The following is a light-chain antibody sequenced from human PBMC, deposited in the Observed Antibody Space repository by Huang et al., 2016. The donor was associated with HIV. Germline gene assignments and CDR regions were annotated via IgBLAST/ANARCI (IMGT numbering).Light chain of an antibody. CDR3: QQYDNWPLT. CDR1: HSVSSN. J-gene: IGKJ5*01. Sequence: ERVMTQSPATLSVAPGERVTLSCRASHSVSSNLAWYQQKPGQAPRLLIHGASTRATGIPARFSGSGSGTEFTLAISSLQSEDSGVYFCQQYDNWPLTGGQGTRLEIK. V-gene: IGKV3-15*01. CDR2: GAS.